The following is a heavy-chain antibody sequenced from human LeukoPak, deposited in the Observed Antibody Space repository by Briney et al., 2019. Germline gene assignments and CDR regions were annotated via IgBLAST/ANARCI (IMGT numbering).Heavy chain of an antibody. D-gene: IGHD5-18*01. V-gene: IGHV3-48*03. CDR2: ISTSGTNI. CDR3: AKAEAGGYNYGPFDD. CDR1: GFTFSDYE. Sequence: PGGSLRLSCAASGFTFSDYEMNWVRQAPGKGLEWVSYISTSGTNIYYADSVKGRFTISRDNAKNSLYLQMNSLRDEETALYYCAKAEAGGYNYGPFDDWGQGTLVTVSS. J-gene: IGHJ4*02.